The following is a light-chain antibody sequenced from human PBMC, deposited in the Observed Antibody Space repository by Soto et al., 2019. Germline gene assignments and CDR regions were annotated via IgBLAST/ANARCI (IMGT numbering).Light chain of an antibody. V-gene: IGLV2-14*03. CDR2: DVS. CDR3: SSYTTTNSWV. CDR1: NSDVGAYNY. Sequence: QSALTQPASVSGSPGQSITISCTGTNSDVGAYNYVSWYQDHPGKAPKLIIFDVSNRPSGVSDRFSGSKSGNAASLTISGLQAEDEADYYCSSYTTTNSWVFRGGTKLTVL. J-gene: IGLJ3*02.